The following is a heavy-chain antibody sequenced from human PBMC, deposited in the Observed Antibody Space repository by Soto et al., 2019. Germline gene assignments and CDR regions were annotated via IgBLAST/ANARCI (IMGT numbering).Heavy chain of an antibody. CDR3: AKDRSSSLDAMDV. CDR2: IWYDGTDN. Sequence: PVGSLRLSCAASGFAFSRYGMHWVRQAPDKVLEWVAVIWYDGTDNYYADSVKGRFTISRENYKNPMYLQVDSLRVDDTAVYYCAKDRSSSLDAMDVWGQGTTVTVSS. V-gene: IGHV3-33*06. CDR1: GFAFSRYG. D-gene: IGHD6-13*01. J-gene: IGHJ6*02.